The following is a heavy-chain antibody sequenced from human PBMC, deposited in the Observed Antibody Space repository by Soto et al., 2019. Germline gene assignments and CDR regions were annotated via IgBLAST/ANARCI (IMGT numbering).Heavy chain of an antibody. D-gene: IGHD3-10*01. CDR1: GYTFTSYA. V-gene: IGHV1-3*01. J-gene: IGHJ4*02. CDR3: ARAKTRITMVRGVDYLDY. CDR2: INAGNGNT. Sequence: ASVKVSCKASGYTFTSYARHWVRQAPGQRIEWMGWINAGNGNTKYSQKFQGRVTITRDTSASTAYMELSSLRSEDTAVYYCARAKTRITMVRGVDYLDYWGQGTLVTVSS.